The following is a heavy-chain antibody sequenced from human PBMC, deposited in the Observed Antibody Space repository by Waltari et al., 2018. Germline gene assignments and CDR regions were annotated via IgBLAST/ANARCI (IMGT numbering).Heavy chain of an antibody. V-gene: IGHV1-69-2*01. CDR1: GYTFTDYY. CDR2: VEPEDGET. D-gene: IGHD6-19*01. Sequence: EVQLVQSGAEVKKPGATVKISCKASGYTFTDYYMHWVQQAPGKGLEWMGRVEPEDGETIYAEKFQGRVTITADTSTDTAYMELSSLRSEDTAVYYCARVPYSSGWYGNYYYYYMDVWGKGTTVTVSS. J-gene: IGHJ6*03. CDR3: ARVPYSSGWYGNYYYYYMDV.